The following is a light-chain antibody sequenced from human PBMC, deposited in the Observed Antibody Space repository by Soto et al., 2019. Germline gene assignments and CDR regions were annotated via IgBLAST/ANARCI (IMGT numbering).Light chain of an antibody. CDR2: GAS. V-gene: IGKV3-20*01. Sequence: EIVLTQSPGTLSLSPGERATLSCRASQSVGTYLAWYQQKPGQAPRLLIDGASSRATGVPDRFSGSGSGTDFTLTISRLEPEDFAVYYCQQYDSWTFGQGTKVEIK. CDR1: QSVGTY. J-gene: IGKJ1*01. CDR3: QQYDSWT.